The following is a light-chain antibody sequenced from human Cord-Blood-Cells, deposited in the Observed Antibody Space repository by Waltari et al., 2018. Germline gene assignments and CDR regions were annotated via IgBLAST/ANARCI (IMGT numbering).Light chain of an antibody. CDR1: NSDVGGYNY. CDR2: DVS. CDR3: SSYTSSSTYV. Sequence: QSALTQPAPVSGSPGQSVTLSRTGTNSDVGGYNYVSWYQQHPGKAPKLMIYDVSKRPSGVSNRFSGSKSGNTASLTISGLQAEDEADYYCSSYTSSSTYVFGTGTKVTVL. J-gene: IGLJ1*01. V-gene: IGLV2-14*01.